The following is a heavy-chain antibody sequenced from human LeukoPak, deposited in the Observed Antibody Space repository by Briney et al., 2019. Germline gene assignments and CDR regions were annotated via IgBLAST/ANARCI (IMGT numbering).Heavy chain of an antibody. Sequence: SVKVSCKASGGTFNSYAISWVRQAPGQGLQWMGGIIPIFGTANYAQKVQGRITITTDESTTTAYMELSSLRSEDTAVYYCARARSPSSGYLLRDHNWFDPWGQGTLVTVSS. CDR1: GGTFNSYA. V-gene: IGHV1-69*05. D-gene: IGHD3-22*01. CDR2: IIPIFGTA. J-gene: IGHJ5*02. CDR3: ARARSPSSGYLLRDHNWFDP.